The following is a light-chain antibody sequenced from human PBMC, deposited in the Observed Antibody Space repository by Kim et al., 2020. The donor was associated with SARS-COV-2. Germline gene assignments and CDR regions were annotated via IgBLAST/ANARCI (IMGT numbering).Light chain of an antibody. CDR3: NSRDSNDNVV. CDR1: SLRSYY. V-gene: IGLV3-19*01. Sequence: ALGQTVRITCQGDSLRSYYATWYQQKTGQAPILVIYGKNNRPSGIPDRFSGSSSGNTASLTITGTQAGDEADYYCNSRDSNDNVVFGGGTKLTVL. J-gene: IGLJ2*01. CDR2: GKN.